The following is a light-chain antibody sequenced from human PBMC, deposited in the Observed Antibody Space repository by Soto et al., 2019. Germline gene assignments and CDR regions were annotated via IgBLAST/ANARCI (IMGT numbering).Light chain of an antibody. CDR3: QQYNSFIWT. Sequence: DIQMTQSPSTLSGSVGDRVTITCLASQTISSWLAWYQQKAGKAPKLLISKASNLDSGVPSRFSGNGSGTEFNLTISSLQPEDFATYYCQQYNSFIWTFGQGTKVDI. CDR2: KAS. J-gene: IGKJ1*01. CDR1: QTISSW. V-gene: IGKV1-5*03.